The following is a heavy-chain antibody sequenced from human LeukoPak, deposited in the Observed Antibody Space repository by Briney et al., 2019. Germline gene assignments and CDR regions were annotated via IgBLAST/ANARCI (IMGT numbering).Heavy chain of an antibody. V-gene: IGHV4-59*08. D-gene: IGHD3-10*01. CDR3: ARHSTSYGSGTYWHGMDV. Sequence: PPETLSLTRAVSIGSISPFFWIWLRQPPGKGLEWIGHIYFSGSTNYNPSLESRVTISVDTSKNQFSLTLSSVPAADTAVYYCARHSTSYGSGTYWHGMDVWGQGTTVTVSS. CDR1: IGSISPFF. CDR2: IYFSGST. J-gene: IGHJ6*02.